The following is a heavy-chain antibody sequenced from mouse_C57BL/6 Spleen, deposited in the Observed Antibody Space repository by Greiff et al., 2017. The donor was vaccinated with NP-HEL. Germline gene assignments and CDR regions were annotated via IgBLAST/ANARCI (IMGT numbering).Heavy chain of an antibody. CDR1: GYTFTSYW. V-gene: IGHV1-61*01. Sequence: QVQLQQSGAELVRPGSSVKLSCKASGYTFTSYWMDWVKQRPGQGLEWIGNIYPSDSETHYNQKFKDKATLTVDKSSSTAYMQLSSLTSEDSAVYYCARGNYDYLYAMDYWGQGTSVTVSS. CDR3: ARGNYDYLYAMDY. J-gene: IGHJ4*01. CDR2: IYPSDSET. D-gene: IGHD2-4*01.